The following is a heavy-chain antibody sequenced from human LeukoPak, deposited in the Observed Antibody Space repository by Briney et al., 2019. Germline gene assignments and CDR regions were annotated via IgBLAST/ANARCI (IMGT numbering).Heavy chain of an antibody. Sequence: ALVKVSCKVYGYTLTELSMHWVRQAPGKGLEWMGGFDPEDGQTIYAQKFQGRVTMTEDTSTNTAYMELSSLRSEDTAVYYCASEPEYYGLGSPFHYWGQGTLVTVSS. CDR1: GYTLTELS. CDR2: FDPEDGQT. D-gene: IGHD3-10*01. J-gene: IGHJ4*02. CDR3: ASEPEYYGLGSPFHY. V-gene: IGHV1-24*01.